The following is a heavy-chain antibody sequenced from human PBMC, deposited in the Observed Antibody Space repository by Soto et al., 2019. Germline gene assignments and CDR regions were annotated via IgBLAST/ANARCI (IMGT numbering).Heavy chain of an antibody. V-gene: IGHV1-8*01. CDR3: ARSPICSSSSFVWFEP. CDR2: MNPNSGNT. Sequence: QVHLVQSGAEVKKPGASVKVSCKTSGYTFTSYDINWVRQATGQGPEWMGWMNPNSGNTGYAQKFQGRVTMTRNTSISTAYMELSSLTSEDTAVYYCARSPICSSSSFVWFEPWGQGTLVTVSS. CDR1: GYTFTSYD. D-gene: IGHD2-2*01. J-gene: IGHJ5*02.